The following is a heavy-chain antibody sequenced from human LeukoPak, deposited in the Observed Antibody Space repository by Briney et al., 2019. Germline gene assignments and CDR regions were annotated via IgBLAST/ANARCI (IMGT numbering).Heavy chain of an antibody. D-gene: IGHD2-15*01. V-gene: IGHV3-23*01. CDR1: GFTFSSYA. CDR2: ISGSGNRT. J-gene: IGHJ6*02. CDR3: AKNLYCGGGSCYPSALGMDV. Sequence: RGSLRLSCAASGFTFSSYAMSWVRQAPGKGLEWVSSISGSGNRTYYADSVKGRFTISRDNSKNTLFLQMNSLRAEDTAVYYCAKNLYCGGGSCYPSALGMDVWGQGTTVTVSS.